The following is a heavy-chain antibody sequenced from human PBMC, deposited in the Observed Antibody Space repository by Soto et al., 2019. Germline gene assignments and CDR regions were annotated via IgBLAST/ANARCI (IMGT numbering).Heavy chain of an antibody. Sequence: SETLSLTCTVSGGSISSYYWSWIRQPPGKGLEWIGYIYYSGSTNYNPSLKSRVTISVDTSKNQFSLKLSSVTAADTAVYYCASSYYYGSGSLGGFDYWGQGTLVTVSS. CDR1: GGSISSYY. CDR3: ASSYYYGSGSLGGFDY. V-gene: IGHV4-59*01. J-gene: IGHJ4*02. CDR2: IYYSGST. D-gene: IGHD3-10*01.